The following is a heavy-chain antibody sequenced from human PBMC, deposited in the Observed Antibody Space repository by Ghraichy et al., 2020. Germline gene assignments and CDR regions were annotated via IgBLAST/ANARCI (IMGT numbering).Heavy chain of an antibody. CDR2: ISSRSDYI. J-gene: IGHJ4*02. V-gene: IGHV3-21*01. Sequence: GSLRLSCAASGFTFSSYSMNWVRQAPGKGLEWVSSISSRSDYIYYADSLKGRFTVSRDNADNSLFLQMNSLRAEDTAVYYCATTADYLYFDYWGQGTLVAVSS. CDR1: GFTFSSYS. CDR3: ATTADYLYFDY. D-gene: IGHD4-11*01.